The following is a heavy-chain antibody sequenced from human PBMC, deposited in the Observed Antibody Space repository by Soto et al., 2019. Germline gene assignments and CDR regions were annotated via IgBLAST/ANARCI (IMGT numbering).Heavy chain of an antibody. CDR2: MNGDGRFT. V-gene: IGHV3-74*01. CDR1: GFTFSSYW. J-gene: IGHJ4*02. CDR3: AREGFGYSDTY. D-gene: IGHD5-18*01. Sequence: EVQLVETGGGLVQPGGSLRLSCAASGFTFSSYWMHWVRQAPGKGLVWVSRMNGDGRFTNYADSVKGRFTISRDNVKNVVFLQMNSLSADDSAVYYFAREGFGYSDTYWGQGTLVSVSS.